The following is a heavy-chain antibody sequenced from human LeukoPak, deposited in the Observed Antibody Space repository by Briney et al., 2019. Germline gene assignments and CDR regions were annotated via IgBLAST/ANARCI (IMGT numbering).Heavy chain of an antibody. CDR3: AREAPPYYDYVWGSYRYTARPYYFDY. Sequence: SETLSLTCTVSGGSISSSSYYWGWIRQPPGKGLEWIGSIYYGGSTYDNPSLKSRVTISVDTSKNQLSLKLSSVTAADTAVYYCAREAPPYYDYVWGSYRYTARPYYFDYWGQGTLVTVSS. V-gene: IGHV4-39*02. CDR2: IYYGGST. D-gene: IGHD3-16*02. CDR1: GGSISSSSYY. J-gene: IGHJ4*02.